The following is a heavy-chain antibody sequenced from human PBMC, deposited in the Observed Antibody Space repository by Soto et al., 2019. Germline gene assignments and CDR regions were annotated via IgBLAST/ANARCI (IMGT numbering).Heavy chain of an antibody. CDR2: IYYSGSP. CDR1: GGSMSSYY. V-gene: IGHV4-59*01. CDR3: ARGSYSHSRDSKKCFDY. D-gene: IGHD3-22*01. J-gene: IGHJ4*02. Sequence: PSETLSLTCTVSGGSMSSYYWSWIRQPPGNGLEWIGYIYYSGSPNYNPSLKSRVTISVDTSKNQFSLKLTSVTAADTAVYYCARGSYSHSRDSKKCFDYWGQGTLVTVSS.